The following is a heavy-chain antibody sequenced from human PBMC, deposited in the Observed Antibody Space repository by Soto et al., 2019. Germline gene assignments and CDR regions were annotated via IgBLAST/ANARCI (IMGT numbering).Heavy chain of an antibody. V-gene: IGHV4-31*03. CDR2: IYYSGST. Sequence: QVQLQESGPGLVKPSQTLSLTCTVSGGSISSGGYYWSWIRQHPGKGLEWLGYIYYSGSTYYNPSLKSRVTISVDTSKNQFSLKLSSVTAADTAVYYCAGGSRRDGYNRNGMDVWGQGTTVTVSS. CDR3: AGGSRRDGYNRNGMDV. J-gene: IGHJ6*02. CDR1: GGSISSGGYY. D-gene: IGHD5-12*01.